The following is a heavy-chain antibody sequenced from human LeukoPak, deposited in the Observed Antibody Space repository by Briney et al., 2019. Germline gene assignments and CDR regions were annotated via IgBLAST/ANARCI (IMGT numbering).Heavy chain of an antibody. CDR3: AGSDA. J-gene: IGHJ5*02. V-gene: IGHV1-69*05. Sequence: ASVKVSRKASGGTFSTYPINWVRQAPGQGLEWMGGRIAVFPAPNYAQKFQGRITITTDESTAIAYMELSSLRSDDTAVYYCAGSDAWGQGTLVTVSS. CDR2: RIAVFPAP. CDR1: GGTFSTYP.